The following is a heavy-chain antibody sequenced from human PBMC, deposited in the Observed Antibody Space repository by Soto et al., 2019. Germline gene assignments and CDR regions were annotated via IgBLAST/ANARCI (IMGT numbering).Heavy chain of an antibody. Sequence: QVQLVQSGAEVKKPGSSVKVSCKASGGTFSSYAISWVRQAPGQGLEWMGGIIHIFGTANYAQKFRGRITITADESTSTAYMELSSLRSEDTAVYYCASSVTKYYYYGMDLWGQGTTVTVSS. V-gene: IGHV1-69*12. CDR1: GGTFSSYA. CDR3: ASSVTKYYYYGMDL. J-gene: IGHJ6*02. CDR2: IIHIFGTA. D-gene: IGHD4-17*01.